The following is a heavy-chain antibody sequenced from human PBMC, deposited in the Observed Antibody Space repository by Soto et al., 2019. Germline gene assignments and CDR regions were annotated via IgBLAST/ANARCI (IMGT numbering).Heavy chain of an antibody. J-gene: IGHJ6*02. V-gene: IGHV3-53*01. CDR3: ASHDGPGGYYYYGMDV. Sequence: GGSLRLSCAASGFTVSSNYMGWVRQAPGKGLEWVAVIYSGGSTYYADSVKGRFTISRDNSKNTLYLQMNSLRAEDTAVYYCASHDGPGGYYYYGMDVWGQGTTVTVSS. CDR2: IYSGGST. D-gene: IGHD2-8*01. CDR1: GFTVSSNY.